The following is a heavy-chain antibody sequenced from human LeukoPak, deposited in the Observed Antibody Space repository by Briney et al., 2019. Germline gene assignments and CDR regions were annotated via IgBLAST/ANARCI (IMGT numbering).Heavy chain of an antibody. CDR2: IYHDGST. Sequence: SETLSLTCTVSGVSVSSGSYFWSWNRQPPGEGPQWIGYIYHDGSTNYSPSLRSRVSISVDTSKNQFSLKLSSVTTADTAVYFCATLFDFWFGPWGQGTQVTV. D-gene: IGHD5/OR15-5a*01. J-gene: IGHJ5*02. CDR1: GVSVSSGSYF. V-gene: IGHV4-61*01. CDR3: ATLFDFWFGP.